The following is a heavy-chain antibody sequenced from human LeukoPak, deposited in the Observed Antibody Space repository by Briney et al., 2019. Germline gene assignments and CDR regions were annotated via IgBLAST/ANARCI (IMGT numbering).Heavy chain of an antibody. D-gene: IGHD6-13*01. Sequence: PGGSLRLSCAASGFAVSSNYLTWVRRPPGKGLEWVSVIYSGGSTYYAASVKGRFTISRDSSRNTLYLQLNSRRAEGMAVYFCASSVLYSSTWAFDYWGQGTLVTVSS. CDR3: ASSVLYSSTWAFDY. V-gene: IGHV3-53*01. J-gene: IGHJ4*02. CDR2: IYSGGST. CDR1: GFAVSSNY.